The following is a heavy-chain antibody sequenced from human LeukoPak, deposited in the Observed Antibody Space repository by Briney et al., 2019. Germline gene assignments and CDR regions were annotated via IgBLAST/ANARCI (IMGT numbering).Heavy chain of an antibody. CDR3: AKPHGVVAASNY. D-gene: IGHD2-15*01. J-gene: IGHJ4*02. Sequence: GGSLRLSCAASGFTFSTERMNWVRQAPGQGLEWVSVISGSGGSTYYPDSVKGRFTISRDNSKNPLYLQMNSLRAEDTAVYYCAKPHGVVAASNYWGREPWSPSPQ. CDR2: ISGSGGST. CDR1: GFTFSTER. V-gene: IGHV3-23*01.